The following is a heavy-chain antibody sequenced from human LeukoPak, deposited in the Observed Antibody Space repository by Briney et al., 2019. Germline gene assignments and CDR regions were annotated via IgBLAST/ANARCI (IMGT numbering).Heavy chain of an antibody. CDR2: ISGSGGST. D-gene: IGHD3-3*01. Sequence: GGSLRLSCAASGFTFSSYAVSWVRQAPGKGLEWVSAISGSGGSTYYADSVKGRFTISRDNSKNTLYLQMNSLRAEDTAVYYCANYKDFWSGRGLFVYWGQGTLVTVSS. CDR1: GFTFSSYA. CDR3: ANYKDFWSGRGLFVY. J-gene: IGHJ4*02. V-gene: IGHV3-23*01.